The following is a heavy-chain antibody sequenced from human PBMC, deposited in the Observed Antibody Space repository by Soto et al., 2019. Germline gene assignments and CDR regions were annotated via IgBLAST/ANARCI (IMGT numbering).Heavy chain of an antibody. J-gene: IGHJ5*02. V-gene: IGHV1-69*12. D-gene: IGHD5-12*01. CDR2: IIPIFGTA. CDR1: GGTFSNYA. CDR3: AVGSVDIVPTGMKPFDP. Sequence: QVPLVQSGAEVKKPGSSVKVSCKASGGTFSNYAISWVRQAPGQGLEWMGGIIPIFGTANYAQKFQGRVTITADESXSXXYMELSSLRSEDTAIYYCAVGSVDIVPTGMKPFDPWGQGTLVTVSS.